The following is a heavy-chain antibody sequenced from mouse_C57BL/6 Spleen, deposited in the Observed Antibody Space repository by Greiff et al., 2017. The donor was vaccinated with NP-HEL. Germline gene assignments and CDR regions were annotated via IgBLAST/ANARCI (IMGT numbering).Heavy chain of an antibody. CDR3: ARSAIYYQDY. V-gene: IGHV1-26*01. D-gene: IGHD2-1*01. Sequence: VQLQQSGPELVKPGASVKISCKASGYTFTDYYMNWVKQSHGKSLEWIGDINPNNGGTSYNQKFKGKATLTVDKSSSTAYMELRSLTSEDSAVYYCARSAIYYQDYWGQGTTLTVSS. CDR2: INPNNGGT. CDR1: GYTFTDYY. J-gene: IGHJ2*01.